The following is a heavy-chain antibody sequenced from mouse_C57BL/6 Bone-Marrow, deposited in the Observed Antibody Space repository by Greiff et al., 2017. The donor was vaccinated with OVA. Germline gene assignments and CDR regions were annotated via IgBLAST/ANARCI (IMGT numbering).Heavy chain of an antibody. CDR2: IHPNSGST. J-gene: IGHJ3*01. CDR3: ARREQGRGFAY. D-gene: IGHD4-1*01. V-gene: IGHV1-64*01. CDR1: GYTFTSYW. Sequence: QVQLQQPGAELVKPGASVKLSCKASGYTFTSYWMHWVKQRPGQGLEWIGMIHPNSGSTNYNEKFKSKATLTVDKSSSTAYMQLSSLTSEDSAVYYCARREQGRGFAYWGQGTLVTVSA.